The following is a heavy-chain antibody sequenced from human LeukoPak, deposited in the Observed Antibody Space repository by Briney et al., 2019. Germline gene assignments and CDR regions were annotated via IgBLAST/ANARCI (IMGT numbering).Heavy chain of an antibody. D-gene: IGHD4/OR15-4a*01. CDR1: GYTFTGYY. CDR3: ARLMTIGDAFDI. J-gene: IGHJ3*02. CDR2: IDPLSGST. V-gene: IGHV1-2*02. Sequence: VASVKVSCKASGYTFTGYYLQWVRQAPGQGLEWMGWIDPLSGSTHYAQRFQGRVTMTRDTSISTAYMEVNWLRYDDTAVYYCARLMTIGDAFDIWGQGTMVTVSS.